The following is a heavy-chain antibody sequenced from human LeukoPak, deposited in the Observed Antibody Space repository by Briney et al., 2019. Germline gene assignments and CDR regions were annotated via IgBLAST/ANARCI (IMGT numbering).Heavy chain of an antibody. Sequence: KTGGSLRLSCAASGFTFSDYYMSWIRQAPGKGLELVSYISSSGSTIYYADSVKGRFTISRDNAKNSLYLQMNSLRAEDTAVYYCARGRQQLVPYYYYYGMDVWGQGTTVTVSS. CDR1: GFTFSDYY. CDR2: ISSSGSTI. J-gene: IGHJ6*02. V-gene: IGHV3-11*01. D-gene: IGHD6-13*01. CDR3: ARGRQQLVPYYYYYGMDV.